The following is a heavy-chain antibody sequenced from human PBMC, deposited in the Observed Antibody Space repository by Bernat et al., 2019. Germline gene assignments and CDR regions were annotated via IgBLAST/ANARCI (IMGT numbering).Heavy chain of an antibody. CDR3: AKVRSFLVGFGELPDY. J-gene: IGHJ4*02. V-gene: IGHV3-23*01. CDR1: GFTFSSYA. Sequence: EVQLLESGGGLVQPGGSLRLSCAASGFTFSSYAMSWVRQAPGKGLEWVSAISGSGGSTYYADSVKGRFTISRDNSKNTLYLQMNSLRAEDTAAYYCAKVRSFLVGFGELPDYWGQGTLVTVSS. D-gene: IGHD3-10*01. CDR2: ISGSGGST.